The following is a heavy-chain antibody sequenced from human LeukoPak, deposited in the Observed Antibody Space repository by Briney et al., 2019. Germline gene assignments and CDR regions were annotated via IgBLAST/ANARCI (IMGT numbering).Heavy chain of an antibody. CDR3: ARGGIGDPPQHFDY. Sequence: SETLSLTCTVSGGSISSYYWSWIRQPPGKGLEWIGYIYYSGSTNYNPSLKSRVTISVDTSKNQFSLKLSSVTAADTAVYYCARGGIGDPPQHFDYWGQGTLVTVSS. CDR2: IYYSGST. V-gene: IGHV4-59*01. CDR1: GGSISSYY. J-gene: IGHJ4*02. D-gene: IGHD4-17*01.